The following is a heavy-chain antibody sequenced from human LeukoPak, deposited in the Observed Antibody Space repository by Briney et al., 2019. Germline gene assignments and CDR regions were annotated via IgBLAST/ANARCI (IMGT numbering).Heavy chain of an antibody. V-gene: IGHV1-2*02. J-gene: IGHJ4*02. D-gene: IGHD1-26*01. Sequence: VASVKVSCKASGYTFTGYFMHWVRQAPGQGLEWMGWINPNSGDTNYAQKFQGGVTMTRDTSISTAYMELSRLRSDDTAVYYCARYRGSYSGDYWGQGTLVTVSS. CDR1: GYTFTGYF. CDR3: ARYRGSYSGDY. CDR2: INPNSGDT.